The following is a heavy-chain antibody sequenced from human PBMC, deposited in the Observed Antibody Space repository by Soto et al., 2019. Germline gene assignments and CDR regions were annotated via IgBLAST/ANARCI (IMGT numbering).Heavy chain of an antibody. V-gene: IGHV1-18*01. D-gene: IGHD3-3*01. Sequence: GASVAVSRTACGDAFASCGSIWVRQAPGQGLEWMGWISAYNGNTNYAQKLQGRVTMTTDTSTSTAYMELRSLRSDDTAVYYCARDSGYDFWSGYYSSARHDYWGQGTLVTVSS. CDR2: ISAYNGNT. CDR3: ARDSGYDFWSGYYSSARHDY. CDR1: GDAFASCG. J-gene: IGHJ4*02.